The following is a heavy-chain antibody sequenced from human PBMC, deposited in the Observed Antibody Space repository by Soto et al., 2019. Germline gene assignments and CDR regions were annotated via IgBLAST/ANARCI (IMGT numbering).Heavy chain of an antibody. CDR2: INSDGSST. J-gene: IGHJ4*02. Sequence: GGSLRLSCAASGFTFSSYWMHWVRQAPGKGLVWVSRINSDGSSTSYADSVKGRFTISRDNAKNTLYLQMNSLRAEDTAVYYCARALRYCSGGSCYNRNPFDYWGQGTLVTVSS. D-gene: IGHD2-15*01. CDR3: ARALRYCSGGSCYNRNPFDY. V-gene: IGHV3-74*01. CDR1: GFTFSSYW.